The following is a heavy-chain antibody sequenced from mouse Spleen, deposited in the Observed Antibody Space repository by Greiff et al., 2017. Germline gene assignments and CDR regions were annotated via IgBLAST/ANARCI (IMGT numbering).Heavy chain of an antibody. Sequence: QVQLKESGAELARPGASVKLSCKASGYTFTDYYINWVKQRTGQGLEWIGEIYPGSGNTYYNEKFKGKATLTADKSSSTAYMQLSSLTSEDSAVYFCARAYGNYQHRAMDYWGQGTSVTVSS. CDR3: ARAYGNYQHRAMDY. D-gene: IGHD2-1*01. CDR1: GYTFTDYY. J-gene: IGHJ4*01. CDR2: IYPGSGNT. V-gene: IGHV1-77*01.